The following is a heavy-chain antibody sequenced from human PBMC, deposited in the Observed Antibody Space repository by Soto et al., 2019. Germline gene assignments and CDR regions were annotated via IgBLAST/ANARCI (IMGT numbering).Heavy chain of an antibody. CDR1: CGSIQVGGYY. D-gene: IGHD5-12*01. V-gene: IGHV4-39*01. CDR2: IYYSGTT. CDR3: ARLAYSHYST. J-gene: IGHJ4*02. Sequence: SATLSLTCPFKCGSIQVGGYYWAWIRQPPGKGLEWVATIYYSGTTYYNPSLKSRLTISLDTSRNQFSLDLTSVTAADTAVYYCARLAYSHYSTWGQGTLVTVSS.